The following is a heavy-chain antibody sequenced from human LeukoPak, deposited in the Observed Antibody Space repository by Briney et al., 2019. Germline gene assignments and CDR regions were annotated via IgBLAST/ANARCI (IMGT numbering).Heavy chain of an antibody. CDR3: ARDRVLLSTSPLDY. V-gene: IGHV3-7*01. Sequence: GGSLRLSCAASGFTFSSHWMSWVRQAPGKGLEWVANIKQDGSEKYYVDSVKGRFSISRDNAKNSLYLQMNSLRAEDTAVYYCARDRVLLSTSPLDYWGQGTLVTVSS. CDR2: IKQDGSEK. J-gene: IGHJ4*02. CDR1: GFTFSSHW. D-gene: IGHD2/OR15-2a*01.